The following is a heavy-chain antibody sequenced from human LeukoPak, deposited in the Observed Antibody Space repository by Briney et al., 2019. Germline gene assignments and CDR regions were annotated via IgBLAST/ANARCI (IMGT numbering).Heavy chain of an antibody. CDR3: ARDSVGYCSGGSCSDFDY. CDR1: GYTFTGYY. J-gene: IGHJ4*02. CDR2: INPNSGGT. Sequence: ATVKVSCTASGYTFTGYYMHWVRQAPGQGLEWMGWINPNSGGTNYAQKFQGRVTMTRDTSISTAYMELSRLGSDDTAVYYCARDSVGYCSGGSCSDFDYWGQGTLVTVSS. V-gene: IGHV1-2*02. D-gene: IGHD2-15*01.